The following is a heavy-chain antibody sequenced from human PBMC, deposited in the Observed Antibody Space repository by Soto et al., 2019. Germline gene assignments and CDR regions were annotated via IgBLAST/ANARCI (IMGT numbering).Heavy chain of an antibody. CDR2: MNPNSDNT. CDR3: ARDPSCSGGSCYPFDY. Sequence: ASVKVSCKASGYTFTSYDINWVRQATGQGLEWMGWMNPNSDNTGYAQKFQGRVTMTRNTSISTAYMELSSLRSEDTAVYYCARDPSCSGGSCYPFDYWGQGTLVTVSS. D-gene: IGHD2-15*01. CDR1: GYTFTSYD. V-gene: IGHV1-8*01. J-gene: IGHJ4*02.